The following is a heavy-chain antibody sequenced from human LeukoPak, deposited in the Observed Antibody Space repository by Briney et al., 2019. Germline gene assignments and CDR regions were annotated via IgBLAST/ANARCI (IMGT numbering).Heavy chain of an antibody. CDR2: INYDGTST. CDR1: GFTFGSYW. Sequence: GGSLRLSCVASGFTFGSYWMHWVRQAPAKGLVWVSRINYDGTSTTYADSVKGRFTVSRDNGKKTVSLQINSLRPDDTAVYYCAREANTAFDYWGQGTLVTVSS. J-gene: IGHJ4*02. CDR3: AREANTAFDY. V-gene: IGHV3-74*01. D-gene: IGHD2/OR15-2a*01.